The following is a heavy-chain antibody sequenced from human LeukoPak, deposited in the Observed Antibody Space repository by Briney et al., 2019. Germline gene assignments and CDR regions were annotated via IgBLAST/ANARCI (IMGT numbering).Heavy chain of an antibody. J-gene: IGHJ6*02. CDR3: ARDLGLRRLNQYGMDV. CDR1: GFTFSSYS. Sequence: GGCLRLSCAASGFTFSSYSMNWVRQAPGKGLEWVSSISSSSSYIYYADSVKGRFTISRDNAKNSLYLQMNSLRAEDTAVYYCARDLGLRRLNQYGMDVWGQGTTVTVSS. CDR2: ISSSSSYI. D-gene: IGHD5-12*01. V-gene: IGHV3-21*01.